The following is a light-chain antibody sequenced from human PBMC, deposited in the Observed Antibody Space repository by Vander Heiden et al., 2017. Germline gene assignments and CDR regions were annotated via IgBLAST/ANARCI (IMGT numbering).Light chain of an antibody. CDR1: SSDVGHYNY. V-gene: IGLV2-8*01. J-gene: IGLJ2*01. Sequence: QSALTQPPSAPGPPGQPVTISCTGTSSDVGHYNYVSWYQQHPGKAPKLMIYEVSKRPSGVPDRFSGSKSGNTASLTVSGLQAEDEADYYCSSYAGNSTLVFGGGTKLTVL. CDR2: EVS. CDR3: SSYAGNSTLV.